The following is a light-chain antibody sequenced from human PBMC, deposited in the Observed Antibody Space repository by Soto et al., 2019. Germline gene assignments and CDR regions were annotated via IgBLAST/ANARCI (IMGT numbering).Light chain of an antibody. CDR2: QDI. CDR1: KLGDKY. V-gene: IGLV3-1*01. J-gene: IGLJ2*01. Sequence: SYELIQPPSVPVSPGQTASITCSGDKLGDKYVSWYQQKPGRSPVLVIYQDIKRPSGIPERFSGSNSGNTATLTISGTQAMDESDYYCQAWDSTTDVLFGGGTKVTVL. CDR3: QAWDSTTDVL.